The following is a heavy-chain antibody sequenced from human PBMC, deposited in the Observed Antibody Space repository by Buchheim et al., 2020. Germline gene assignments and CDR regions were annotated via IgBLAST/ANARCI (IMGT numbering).Heavy chain of an antibody. CDR1: GFTFRNYN. CDR3: ARESISSSSGWYVFDY. J-gene: IGHJ4*02. D-gene: IGHD6-19*01. Sequence: EVQVVESGGDLVKPGGSLRLSCAASGFTFRNYNINWVRQAPGKGLEWVSSISSSGSFIYYADSVKGRFTISRDNAKNSLYLQMNSLRAEDTAVYYCARESISSSSGWYVFDYWGQGTL. V-gene: IGHV3-21*01. CDR2: ISSSGSFI.